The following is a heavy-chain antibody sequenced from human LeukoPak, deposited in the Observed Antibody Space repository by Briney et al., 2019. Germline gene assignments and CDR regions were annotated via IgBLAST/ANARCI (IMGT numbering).Heavy chain of an antibody. Sequence: ASVKVSCKASGYTFTGYYMHWVRQAPGQGLEWMGWINPNSGGTNYAQKFQGRVTMTEDTSTDTAYMELSSLRSEDTAVYYCATDLGYGGNFGYWGQGTLVTVSS. J-gene: IGHJ4*02. V-gene: IGHV1-2*02. CDR2: INPNSGGT. D-gene: IGHD4-23*01. CDR3: ATDLGYGGNFGY. CDR1: GYTFTGYY.